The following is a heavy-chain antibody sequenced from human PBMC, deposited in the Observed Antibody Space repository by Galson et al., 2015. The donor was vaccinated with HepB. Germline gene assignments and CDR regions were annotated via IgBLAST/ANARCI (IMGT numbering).Heavy chain of an antibody. CDR1: GLIFRNHG. D-gene: IGHD5-12*01. J-gene: IGHJ4*02. CDR2: IYYDGGNK. Sequence: SLRLSCAASGLIFRNHGMHWVRQVPGKGLEWVAIIYYDGGNKYYADSVRGRFTISKDNSKNTLYLQMNSLRPEDTAIYYCATSNPSVAIGEDWGQGTLVTVSS. V-gene: IGHV3-33*01. CDR3: ATSNPSVAIGED.